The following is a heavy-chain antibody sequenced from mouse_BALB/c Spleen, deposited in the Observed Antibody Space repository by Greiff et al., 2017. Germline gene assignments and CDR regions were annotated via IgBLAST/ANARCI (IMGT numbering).Heavy chain of an antibody. J-gene: IGHJ4*01. Sequence: EVKVVESGGGLVQPGGSRKLSCAASGFTFSSFGMHWVRQAPEKGLEWVAYISSGSSTIYYADTVKGRFTISRDNPKNTLLLQMTSLRSEDTAMYYCARGITNMDYWGQGTSVTVSS. D-gene: IGHD1-1*01. V-gene: IGHV5-17*02. CDR3: ARGITNMDY. CDR1: GFTFSSFG. CDR2: ISSGSSTI.